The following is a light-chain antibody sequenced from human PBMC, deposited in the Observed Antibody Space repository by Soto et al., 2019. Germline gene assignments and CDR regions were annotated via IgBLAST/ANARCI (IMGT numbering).Light chain of an antibody. CDR3: QQYGSSPRIS. J-gene: IGKJ5*01. CDR1: QSISDT. Sequence: PGGRSTLSCRASQSISDTLAWYQQKPGQAPRLLIYGASSRATGIPDRFIGSGSGTHFTLTISRLEPEDFALYYCQQYGSSPRISFGQGTRLEIK. V-gene: IGKV3-20*01. CDR2: GAS.